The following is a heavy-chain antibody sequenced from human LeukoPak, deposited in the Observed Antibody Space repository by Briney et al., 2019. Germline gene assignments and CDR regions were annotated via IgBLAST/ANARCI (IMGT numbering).Heavy chain of an antibody. D-gene: IGHD4/OR15-4a*01. J-gene: IGHJ3*02. CDR3: ARGARAPDI. Sequence: PSETLSLTCTVSGASISSFYWTWIRQPPGKGLEWIGYIYYSGTTNYNPSLKSRVTISVDTSKNQFSPRLSSVTAADTAVYYCARGARAPDIWGQGTMVTVSS. CDR1: GASISSFY. V-gene: IGHV4-59*01. CDR2: IYYSGTT.